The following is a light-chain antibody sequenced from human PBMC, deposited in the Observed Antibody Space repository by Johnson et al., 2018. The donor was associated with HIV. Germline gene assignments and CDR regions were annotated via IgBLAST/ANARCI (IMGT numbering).Light chain of an antibody. CDR1: SSNIGNNY. CDR2: DNN. J-gene: IGLJ1*01. V-gene: IGLV1-51*01. Sequence: HSVLTQPPSVSAAPGQKVTISCSGSSSNIGNNYVSWYQQLPGTAPKLLIYDNNKRPSGIPDRFSGSKSGTSATLGITGLQTGDEADYYCGTWDSSLSAYVLGTGTKFPVL. CDR3: GTWDSSLSAYV.